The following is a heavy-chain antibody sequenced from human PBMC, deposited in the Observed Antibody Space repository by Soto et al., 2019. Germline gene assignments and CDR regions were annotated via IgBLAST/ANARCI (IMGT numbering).Heavy chain of an antibody. D-gene: IGHD6-19*01. CDR3: ARGEHTVAAGFDP. Sequence: QVQLQQWGAGLLKPSETLSLTCAVYGGSFSGYYWSWIRQPPGKGLEWIGEINHSGSTNYNPSLKSRVTISVDTSKNQFPLKLSSVTAADTAVYYCARGEHTVAAGFDPWGQGTLVTVSS. CDR1: GGSFSGYY. V-gene: IGHV4-34*01. CDR2: INHSGST. J-gene: IGHJ5*02.